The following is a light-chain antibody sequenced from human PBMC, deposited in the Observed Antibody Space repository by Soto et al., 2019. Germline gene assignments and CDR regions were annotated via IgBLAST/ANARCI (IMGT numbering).Light chain of an antibody. CDR2: DVS. Sequence: QSALTQPASVSGSPGQSITISCTGTSSDVGGYNYVSWYQQHPGKAPKLMIYDVSNRTSGVSNRFSGYKSGNTASLTISGLQAEDEDDDYCTSYKSSSTRWLFGGGTKLTVL. CDR3: TSYKSSSTRWL. CDR1: SSDVGGYNY. J-gene: IGLJ3*02. V-gene: IGLV2-14*01.